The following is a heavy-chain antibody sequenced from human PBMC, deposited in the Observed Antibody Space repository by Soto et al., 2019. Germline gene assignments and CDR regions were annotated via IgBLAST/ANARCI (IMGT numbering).Heavy chain of an antibody. D-gene: IGHD3-22*01. CDR3: TTDVDTYYYDSSGYFQDAFDI. CDR1: GFTFSNAW. V-gene: IGHV3-15*01. Sequence: EVQLVESGGGLVQPGGSLRLSCAASGFTFSNAWMSWVRQAPGKGLEWVGRIKSKTDGGTTDYAAPVKGRFTISRDDSKNTLYLQMNSLKTEDTAVYYCTTDVDTYYYDSSGYFQDAFDIWGQGTMVTVSS. J-gene: IGHJ3*02. CDR2: IKSKTDGGTT.